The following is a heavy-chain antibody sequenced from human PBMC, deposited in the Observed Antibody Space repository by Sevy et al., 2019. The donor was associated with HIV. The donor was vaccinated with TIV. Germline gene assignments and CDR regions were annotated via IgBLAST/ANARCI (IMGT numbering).Heavy chain of an antibody. Sequence: GGSLRLSCAASGFAFSTFSMNWVRQAPGKGLEWVSYISDTSTTIYYADSVKGRFTISRDNAKNSLFLQMNGLRDEDTAVYYCARATNWEVATMASLHAFDFWGQGTMVTVSS. CDR3: ARATNWEVATMASLHAFDF. V-gene: IGHV3-48*02. CDR2: ISDTSTTI. D-gene: IGHD5-12*01. CDR1: GFAFSTFS. J-gene: IGHJ3*01.